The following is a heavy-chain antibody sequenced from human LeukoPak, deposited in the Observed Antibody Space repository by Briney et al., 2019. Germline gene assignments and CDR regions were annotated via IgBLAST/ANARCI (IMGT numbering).Heavy chain of an antibody. Sequence: GASVRLSCKASGYTFNTLDINCVPHATGQGPEWMGGVNPYDDKTVYAPKFQGRVSISSNNSINTAYMEFSGLKSDDTAVYFCARGRRLRGVTSRPIYYYYYMDVWGGGTTVTVS. CDR2: VNPYDDKT. CDR1: GYTFNTLD. D-gene: IGHD3-10*01. V-gene: IGHV1-8*03. J-gene: IGHJ6*03. CDR3: ARGRRLRGVTSRPIYYYYYMDV.